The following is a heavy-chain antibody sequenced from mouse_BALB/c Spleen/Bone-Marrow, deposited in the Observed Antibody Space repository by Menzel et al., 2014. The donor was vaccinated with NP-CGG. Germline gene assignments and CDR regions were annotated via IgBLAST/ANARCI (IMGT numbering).Heavy chain of an antibody. CDR3: ARSRNYRYGGDYAMDY. D-gene: IGHD2-14*01. V-gene: IGHV1-14*01. J-gene: IGHJ4*01. CDR1: GYTFTSYV. CDR2: IHPYNDGT. Sequence: EVQLQQSGPDLVKPGASVKMSCKASGYTFTSYVIHWVKQKPGQGLEWIGYIHPYNDGTRYNEKFKGKATLTSDKSSSTAYMELSSLTSEDSAVYYCARSRNYRYGGDYAMDYWGQGTSVTVSS.